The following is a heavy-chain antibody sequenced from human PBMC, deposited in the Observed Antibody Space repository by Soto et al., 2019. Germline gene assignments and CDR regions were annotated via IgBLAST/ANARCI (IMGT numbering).Heavy chain of an antibody. CDR1: GYTFTSYG. V-gene: IGHV1-18*04. D-gene: IGHD6-13*01. CDR3: ASTPASSSWHYYYYGMDV. Sequence: QVQLVQSGAEVKKPGASVKVSCKASGYTFTSYGISWVRQAPGQGLEWMGWISAYNGNTNYAQKLQGRVTMTTDTSMSTAYMELRSLRSDDTAVYYCASTPASSSWHYYYYGMDVWGQGTTVTVSS. CDR2: ISAYNGNT. J-gene: IGHJ6*02.